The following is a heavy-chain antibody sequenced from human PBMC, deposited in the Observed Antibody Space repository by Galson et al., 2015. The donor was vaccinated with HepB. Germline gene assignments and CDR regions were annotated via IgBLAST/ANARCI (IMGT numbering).Heavy chain of an antibody. D-gene: IGHD3-22*01. CDR1: GYSFTSYW. Sequence: QSGAEVKKPGESLKISCKGSGYSFTSYWIGWVRQMPGKGLEWMGIIYPGDSDTRYSPSFQGQVTISADKSISTAYLQWSSLKASDTAMYYCALSRHDYYDSSGYVPLASFDYWGQGTLVTVSS. CDR2: IYPGDSDT. J-gene: IGHJ4*02. CDR3: ALSRHDYYDSSGYVPLASFDY. V-gene: IGHV5-51*01.